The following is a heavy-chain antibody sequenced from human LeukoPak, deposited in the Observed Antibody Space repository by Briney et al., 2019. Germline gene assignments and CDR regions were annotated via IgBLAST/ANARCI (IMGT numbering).Heavy chain of an antibody. D-gene: IGHD3-22*01. Sequence: GRSLRLSCAASGFTFSSYGMHWVRQAPGKGLEWVAVISYDGSNKYYADSVKGRFTISRDNSKNTLYLQMNSLRAEDTAVYYCAKDPRTTMIVVVIPYNWGQGTLVTVSS. CDR2: ISYDGSNK. J-gene: IGHJ4*02. CDR1: GFTFSSYG. V-gene: IGHV3-30*18. CDR3: AKDPRTTMIVVVIPYN.